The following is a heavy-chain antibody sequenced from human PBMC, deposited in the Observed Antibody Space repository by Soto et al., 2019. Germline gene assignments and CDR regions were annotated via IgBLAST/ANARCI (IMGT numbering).Heavy chain of an antibody. D-gene: IGHD2-8*01. Sequence: GGSLRLSCAASGFTFSSYAMSWVRQAPGKGLEWVSAISGSGGSTYYADSVKGRFTISRDNSKNTLYLQMNSLRAEDTAVYYCAKDPRPDLMVYDASVYFDYWGQGTLVTVSS. CDR1: GFTFSSYA. J-gene: IGHJ4*02. CDR3: AKDPRPDLMVYDASVYFDY. CDR2: ISGSGGST. V-gene: IGHV3-23*01.